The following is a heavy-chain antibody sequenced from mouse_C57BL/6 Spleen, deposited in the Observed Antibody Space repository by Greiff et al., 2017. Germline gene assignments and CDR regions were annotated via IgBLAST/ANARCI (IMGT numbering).Heavy chain of an antibody. D-gene: IGHD2-3*01. CDR3: ARRDYDGYSGYFDY. CDR1: GYTFTSYW. V-gene: IGHV1-55*01. Sequence: VQLQQPGAELVKPGASVKMSCTASGYTFTSYWITWVKQRPGQGLEWIGDIYPGSGSTNYNEKFKSKATLTVDTSSSTAYMQLSSLTSEDSAVYYCARRDYDGYSGYFDYWGQGTTLTVSS. J-gene: IGHJ2*01. CDR2: IYPGSGST.